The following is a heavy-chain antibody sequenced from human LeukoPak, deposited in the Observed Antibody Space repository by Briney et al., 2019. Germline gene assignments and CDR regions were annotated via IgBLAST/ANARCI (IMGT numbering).Heavy chain of an antibody. CDR3: ARDDIVSRH. Sequence: PGGSLGLSCAASGFNFGDYYMSWIRQVPGKGLEWISYISTGGGTIKYADSVKGRFTISRDNANNYLYLQMDSLRGEDTAVYFCARDDIVSRHWGQGTLVTVSS. CDR1: GFNFGDYY. CDR2: ISTGGGTI. V-gene: IGHV3-11*01. D-gene: IGHD5-12*01. J-gene: IGHJ1*01.